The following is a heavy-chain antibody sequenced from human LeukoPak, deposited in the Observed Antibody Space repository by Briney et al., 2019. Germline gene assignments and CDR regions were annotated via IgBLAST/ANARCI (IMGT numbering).Heavy chain of an antibody. V-gene: IGHV4-30-2*01. J-gene: IGHJ6*02. CDR3: ASGKPYYYDSSGSYGMDV. CDR1: GGSISSGGYS. D-gene: IGHD3-22*01. Sequence: SSETLSLTCAVSGGSISSGGYSWSWIRQPPGKGLEWIGYIYHSGSTYYNPSLKSRVTISVDRSKNQFSLKLSSVTAADTAVYYCASGKPYYYDSSGSYGMDVWGQGTTATVSS. CDR2: IYHSGST.